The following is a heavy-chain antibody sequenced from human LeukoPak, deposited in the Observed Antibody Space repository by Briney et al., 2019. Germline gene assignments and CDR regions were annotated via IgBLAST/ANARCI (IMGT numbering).Heavy chain of an antibody. D-gene: IGHD3-10*01. V-gene: IGHV3-21*04. Sequence: PGGSLRLSCAASGFTFSRYSMNWVRQAPGKGLEWVSSISIGNTYIYYADSVKGRFTISRDNSKNTLYLQMNSLRAEDTAVYYCAKSPYYYGSGSYFDYWGQGTLVTVSS. CDR2: ISIGNTYI. CDR1: GFTFSRYS. CDR3: AKSPYYYGSGSYFDY. J-gene: IGHJ4*02.